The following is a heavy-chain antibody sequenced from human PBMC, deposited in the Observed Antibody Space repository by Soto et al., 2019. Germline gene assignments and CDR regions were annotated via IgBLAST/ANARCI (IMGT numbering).Heavy chain of an antibody. J-gene: IGHJ6*02. V-gene: IGHV1-2*02. CDR1: GYTFTVYY. Sequence: ASVKVSCKPSGYTFTVYYMHWVRPAPGQGLEWMGWIDPTSGDTNYAQKFQGRVTMTRDTSITTAYMELSRLRSDDTAVYYCARAGLMYKTDVWGQGTTVTVSS. CDR2: IDPTSGDT. CDR3: ARAGLMYKTDV. D-gene: IGHD1-20*01.